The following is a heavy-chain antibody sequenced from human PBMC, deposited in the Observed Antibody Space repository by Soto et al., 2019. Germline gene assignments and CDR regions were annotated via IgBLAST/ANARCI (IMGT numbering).Heavy chain of an antibody. Sequence: SETLSLTCTVSGGSISSGGYYWSWIRQHPGKGLEWIGYIYYSGSTYYNPSLKSRVTISVDTSKNQFSLKLSSVTAADTAVYYCARDLYCGGDCALGGFDIWGQGTMVTVSS. D-gene: IGHD2-21*01. CDR1: GGSISSGGYY. V-gene: IGHV4-31*03. CDR2: IYYSGST. CDR3: ARDLYCGGDCALGGFDI. J-gene: IGHJ3*02.